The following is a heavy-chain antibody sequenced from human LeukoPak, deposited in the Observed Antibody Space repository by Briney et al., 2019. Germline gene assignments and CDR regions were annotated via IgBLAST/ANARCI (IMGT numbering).Heavy chain of an antibody. Sequence: PSETLSLTCTVSGGSISSGSYYWSWIRQPAGKGLDWIGRIYTTGSTNYNPSLKSRVTISVDTSKNQFSLKLSSVTAADTAVYYRARQEQQLVGEGIKFWFDPWGQGTLVTVSS. V-gene: IGHV4-61*02. CDR2: IYTTGST. CDR1: GGSISSGSYY. CDR3: ARQEQQLVGEGIKFWFDP. J-gene: IGHJ5*02. D-gene: IGHD6-13*01.